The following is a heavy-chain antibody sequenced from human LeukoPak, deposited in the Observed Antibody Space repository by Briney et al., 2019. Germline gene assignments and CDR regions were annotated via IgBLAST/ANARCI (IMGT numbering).Heavy chain of an antibody. D-gene: IGHD6-13*01. V-gene: IGHV4-59*01. CDR3: ARWYSSSWYYFDY. J-gene: IGHJ4*02. Sequence: PSETLSLTCTVTGGSNSCYYWSWLRQPPGKGLEWIGYIYYSESTNYNHSLKSRVTISVDTSKSQFSLKLSSVTAADTAVYYCARWYSSSWYYFDYWGQGTLVSVSS. CDR2: IYYSEST. CDR1: GGSNSCYY.